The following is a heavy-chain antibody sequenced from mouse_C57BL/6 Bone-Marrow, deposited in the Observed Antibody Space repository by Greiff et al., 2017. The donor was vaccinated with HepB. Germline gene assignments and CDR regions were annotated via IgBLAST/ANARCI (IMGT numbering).Heavy chain of an antibody. V-gene: IGHV5-4*01. Sequence: DVHLVESGGGLVKPGGSLKLSCAASGFTFSSYAMSWVRQTPEKRLEWVATISDGGSYTYYPDNVKGRFTISRDNAKNNLYLQMSHLKSEDTAMYYCARRGYYSIYWYFDVWGTGTTVTVSS. CDR3: ARRGYYSIYWYFDV. D-gene: IGHD2-5*01. J-gene: IGHJ1*03. CDR1: GFTFSSYA. CDR2: ISDGGSYT.